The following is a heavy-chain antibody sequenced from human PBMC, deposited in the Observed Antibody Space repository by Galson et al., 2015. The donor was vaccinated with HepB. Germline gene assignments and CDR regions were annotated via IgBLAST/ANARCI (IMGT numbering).Heavy chain of an antibody. Sequence: SVKVSCKASGYTFTNYYMHWVRQAPGQGLEWMGVINPNDGSTSYAQKFQGRATMTRDTSTSTVYMELSSLRSEDTAVYYCANGKYSSGWYYFDYWGQGTLVTVSS. CDR2: INPNDGST. CDR1: GYTFTNYY. J-gene: IGHJ4*02. D-gene: IGHD6-19*01. CDR3: ANGKYSSGWYYFDY. V-gene: IGHV1-46*01.